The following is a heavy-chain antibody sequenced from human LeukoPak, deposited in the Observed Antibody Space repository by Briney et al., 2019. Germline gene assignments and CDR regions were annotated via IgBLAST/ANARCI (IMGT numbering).Heavy chain of an antibody. V-gene: IGHV3-23*01. CDR3: AKAFSYYDGSAFSHRTFDS. Sequence: PGGSLRLSCAASGFTFSSFAMTWVRQAPGKGLEWVSGIGSGGATTYYADSVKGRFTISRDNSKSTLFLQVNSLRAEDTAVYYCAKAFSYYDGSAFSHRTFDSWGRGTLVTVSS. J-gene: IGHJ4*02. CDR1: GFTFSSFA. D-gene: IGHD3-22*01. CDR2: IGSGGATT.